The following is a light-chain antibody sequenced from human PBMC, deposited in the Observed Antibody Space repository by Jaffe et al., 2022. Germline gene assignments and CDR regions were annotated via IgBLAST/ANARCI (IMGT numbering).Light chain of an antibody. CDR3: QQYMGRLT. Sequence: EIVMTQSPATLSVSPGERATLSCRASQSVSSNLAWYQQKPGQAPRLLIYGASTRATGIPARFSGSGSGTEFTLTISSLQSEDFAVYYCQQYMGRLTFGGGTKVEIK. CDR2: GAS. CDR1: QSVSSN. V-gene: IGKV3-15*01. J-gene: IGKJ4*01.